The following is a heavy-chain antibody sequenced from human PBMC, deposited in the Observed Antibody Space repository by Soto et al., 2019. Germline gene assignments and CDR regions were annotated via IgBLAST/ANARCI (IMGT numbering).Heavy chain of an antibody. CDR3: EGVPLYYYYYGMDV. D-gene: IGHD3-16*01. J-gene: IGHJ6*02. V-gene: IGHV4-30-4*01. CDR2: IYYSGST. Sequence: SETLSLTCTVSGGSISSGDYYWSWIRQPPGKGLEWIGYIYYSGSTYYNPSLKSRVTMSVDTSKNQFSLKLSSVTAADTAVYYCEGVPLYYYYYGMDVWGQGTTVTVSS. CDR1: GGSISSGDYY.